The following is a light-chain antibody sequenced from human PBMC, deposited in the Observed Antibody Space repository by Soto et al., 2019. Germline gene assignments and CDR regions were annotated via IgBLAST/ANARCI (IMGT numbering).Light chain of an antibody. CDR2: DAS. CDR3: QQYDHLPRT. V-gene: IGKV1-33*01. Sequence: DIQMIQSPSSLSASVGDRVTITCQASQEISNYLNWYQQKPGKAPKLLIYDASNLERGVPSRFSGRGSGKDFTVTISSLQPEDFATYYCQQYDHLPRTFGRGTKVEIK. CDR1: QEISNY. J-gene: IGKJ1*01.